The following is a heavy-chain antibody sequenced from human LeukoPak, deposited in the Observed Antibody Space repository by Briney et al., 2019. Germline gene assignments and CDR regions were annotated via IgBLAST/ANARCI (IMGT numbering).Heavy chain of an antibody. J-gene: IGHJ5*02. CDR2: IWYDGSNK. CDR3: AKGQAVAGTGWFDP. CDR1: GFTFSSYG. V-gene: IGHV3-33*06. D-gene: IGHD6-19*01. Sequence: PGGSLRLSCGASGFTFSSYGMHWVRQAPGKGLEWVAVIWYDGSNKYYADSVKGRFTISRDNSKNTLYLQMNSLRAEDTAVYYCAKGQAVAGTGWFDPWGQGTLVTVSS.